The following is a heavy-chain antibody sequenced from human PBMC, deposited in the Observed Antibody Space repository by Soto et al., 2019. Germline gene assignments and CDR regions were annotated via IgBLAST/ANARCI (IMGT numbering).Heavy chain of an antibody. D-gene: IGHD6-25*01. Sequence: QVQLKESGPGLVKPSQTLSLTCTVSGGSISSGGQYWSWIRQHPGKGLEWIGYIYDSGSTYYNPSLRSRVTISVDTSKKQFYLKLCSVTAADTAVYYCARDAAEYYFDYWGQGTLVTVSS. CDR2: IYDSGST. J-gene: IGHJ4*02. CDR3: ARDAAEYYFDY. CDR1: GGSISSGGQY. V-gene: IGHV4-31*03.